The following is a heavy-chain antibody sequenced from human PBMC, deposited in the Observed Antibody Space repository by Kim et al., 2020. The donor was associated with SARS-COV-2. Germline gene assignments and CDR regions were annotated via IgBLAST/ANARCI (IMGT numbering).Heavy chain of an antibody. J-gene: IGHJ4*02. Sequence: TYYEDAVQGRFTLPRNNAKNSLYLQMNSLRAEDTAVYYCARDLGTYDFDYWGQGTLVTVSS. V-gene: IGHV3-21*01. CDR3: ARDLGTYDFDY. CDR2: T. D-gene: IGHD1-1*01.